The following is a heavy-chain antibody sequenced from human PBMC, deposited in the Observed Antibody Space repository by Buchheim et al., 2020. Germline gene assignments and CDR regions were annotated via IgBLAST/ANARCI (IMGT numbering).Heavy chain of an antibody. J-gene: IGHJ6*02. Sequence: ELQLVESGGDLVQPGGSLRLSCVASGFAFSKYAMTWVRQAPGKGLEWISYLRLDSGVVKYADSVKGRFTVSRDNAKNSFFLQMNNLRDADAAVYYCGTWAFRHGLDVWGQGTT. V-gene: IGHV3-48*02. CDR2: LRLDSGVV. D-gene: IGHD3-16*01. CDR3: GTWAFRHGLDV. CDR1: GFAFSKYA.